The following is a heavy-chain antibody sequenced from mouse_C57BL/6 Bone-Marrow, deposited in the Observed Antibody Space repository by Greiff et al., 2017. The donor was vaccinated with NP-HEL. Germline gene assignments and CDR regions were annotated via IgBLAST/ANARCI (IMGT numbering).Heavy chain of an antibody. CDR3: TRPFYSLAMDY. Sequence: QVQLQQSGAELVRPGASVTLSCKASGYTFTDYEMHWVKQTPVHGLEWIGAIDPETGGTAYNQKFKGKAILTADESSSTAYMELRSLTSEDSAVYYCTRPFYSLAMDYWGQGTSVTVSS. CDR2: IDPETGGT. CDR1: GYTFTDYE. V-gene: IGHV1-15*01. D-gene: IGHD2-1*01. J-gene: IGHJ4*01.